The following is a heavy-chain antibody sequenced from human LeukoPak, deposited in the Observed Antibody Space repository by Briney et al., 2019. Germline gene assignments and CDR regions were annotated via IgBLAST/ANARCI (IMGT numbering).Heavy chain of an antibody. Sequence: GGSLRLSCAASRFTFDDYAMHWVRQAPGKGLEWVSGISWNSGSIGYADSVKGRFTISRDNAKNSLYLQMNSLRAEDTALYYCAKDYYFDYWGQGTLVTVSS. CDR3: AKDYYFDY. J-gene: IGHJ4*02. V-gene: IGHV3-9*01. CDR2: ISWNSGSI. CDR1: RFTFDDYA.